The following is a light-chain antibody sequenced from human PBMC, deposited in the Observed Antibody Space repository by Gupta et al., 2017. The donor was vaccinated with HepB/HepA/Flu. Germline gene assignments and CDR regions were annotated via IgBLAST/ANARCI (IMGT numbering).Light chain of an antibody. CDR1: SSKIGGGYD. Sequence: QSVLTQPPSVSGAPGQRVTISCTGSSSKIGGGYDVHWYQQRPGTAPKLLIYGNNNRPSGVPDRFSGSKSGTSASLAITGLQAEDEADYYCQSYDSSRRVFGGGTKLTVL. CDR3: QSYDSSRRV. J-gene: IGLJ2*01. CDR2: GNN. V-gene: IGLV1-40*01.